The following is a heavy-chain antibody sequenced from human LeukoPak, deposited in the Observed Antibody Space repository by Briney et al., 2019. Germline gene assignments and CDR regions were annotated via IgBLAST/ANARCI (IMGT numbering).Heavy chain of an antibody. J-gene: IGHJ4*02. D-gene: IGHD6-13*01. CDR1: GFTFRSYS. CDR2: ISSSSSTI. V-gene: IGHV3-48*01. CDR3: ARGEVAAGVDY. Sequence: PGGSLRLSCAASGFTFRSYSMNWVRQAPGKGLEWVSYISSSSSTIYYADSVKGRFTISRDNAKNSLYLQMNSLRAEDTAVYYCARGEVAAGVDYWGQGTLVTVSS.